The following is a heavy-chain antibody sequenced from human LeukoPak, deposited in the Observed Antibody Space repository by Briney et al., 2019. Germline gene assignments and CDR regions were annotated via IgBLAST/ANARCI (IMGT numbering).Heavy chain of an antibody. CDR2: IYYSGST. J-gene: IGHJ2*01. CDR3: ARAAQLWFWYFDL. CDR1: GGSISSGGYY. D-gene: IGHD5-18*01. V-gene: IGHV4-31*03. Sequence: SETLSLTCTVSGGSISSGGYYWSWIRQHPGKGLEWIGYIYYSGSTYYNPSLKSRVTISVDTSKNQFSLKLSSVTAADTAVYYCARAAQLWFWYFDLWGRGTLVTVSS.